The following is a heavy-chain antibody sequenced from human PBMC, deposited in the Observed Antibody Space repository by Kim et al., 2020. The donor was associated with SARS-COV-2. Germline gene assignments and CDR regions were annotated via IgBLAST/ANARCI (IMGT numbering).Heavy chain of an antibody. Sequence: GSLRLSCAASGFTFSSYGMHWVRQAPGKGLEWVAVISYDGSNKNYADSVKGRFTIPRDNSKNTLYLQMNSLRAEDTAVYYCAKVRRGNRYYYYGMDVWG. V-gene: IGHV3-30*18. D-gene: IGHD3-10*01. CDR2: ISYDGSNK. CDR1: GFTFSSYG. J-gene: IGHJ6*02. CDR3: AKVRRGNRYYYYGMDV.